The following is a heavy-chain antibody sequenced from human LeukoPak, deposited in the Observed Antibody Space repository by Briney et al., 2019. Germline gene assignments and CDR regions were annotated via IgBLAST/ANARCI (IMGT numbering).Heavy chain of an antibody. J-gene: IGHJ4*02. D-gene: IGHD3-22*01. Sequence: SETLSLTCTVSGDSISSYYWSWIRQSPGKGLEWIGYIYYSGSTNYNPSLKSRVTISVDTSKNQFSLKLSSVTAADTAVYYCAGSRGTYYYDSSGPNDYWGQGTLVTVSS. V-gene: IGHV4-59*01. CDR3: AGSRGTYYYDSSGPNDY. CDR2: IYYSGST. CDR1: GDSISSYY.